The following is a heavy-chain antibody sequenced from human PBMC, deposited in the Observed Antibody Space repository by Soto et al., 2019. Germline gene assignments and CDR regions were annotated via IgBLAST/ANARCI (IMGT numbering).Heavy chain of an antibody. J-gene: IGHJ4*02. V-gene: IGHV3-11*06. CDR3: SRVGGYSYASSYWYPDY. D-gene: IGHD5-18*01. Sequence: GGPLRLSYAAAGGKFSDHYVSWISQAPGKGLEWVSYISSSSSYTNYADSVKGRFTISRDNAKNSLYLQMNSLRAEDTAVYYCSRVGGYSYASSYWYPDYWGQGTLVTLSS. CDR1: GGKFSDHY. CDR2: ISSSSSYT.